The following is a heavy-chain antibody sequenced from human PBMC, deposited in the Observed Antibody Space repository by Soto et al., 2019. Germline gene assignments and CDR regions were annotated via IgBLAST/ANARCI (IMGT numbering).Heavy chain of an antibody. CDR1: CASITTTGYY. V-gene: IGHV4-39*01. J-gene: IGHJ4*02. D-gene: IGHD2-8*01. CDR3: ARCKLMATFDF. Sequence: PSETLSLTCTFSCASITTTGYYWAWIRQPPGKGLEWIGSFYYTRDTYYSPSLKSRVNMSVDTSKDQFSLTLRSVSAADTALYFCARCKLMATFDFWGQGNLVTVSS. CDR2: FYYTRDT.